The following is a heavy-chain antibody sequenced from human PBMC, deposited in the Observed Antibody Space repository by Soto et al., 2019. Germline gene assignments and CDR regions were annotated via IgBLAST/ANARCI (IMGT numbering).Heavy chain of an antibody. D-gene: IGHD6-13*01. J-gene: IGHJ4*02. Sequence: HPGGSLRLSCAASGFTFSSYAMSWVRQAPGKGLEWVSAISGSGGSTYYADSVKGRFTISRDNSKNTLYLQMNSLRAEDTAVYYCAKDPSIYSGSSYDYFDYWGQGTLVTVSS. V-gene: IGHV3-23*01. CDR2: ISGSGGST. CDR1: GFTFSSYA. CDR3: AKDPSIYSGSSYDYFDY.